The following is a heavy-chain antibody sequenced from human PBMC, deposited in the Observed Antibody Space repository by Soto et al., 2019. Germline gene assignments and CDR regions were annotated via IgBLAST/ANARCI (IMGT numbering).Heavy chain of an antibody. CDR3: ARDRGAREYCSGGSCRNWFDP. D-gene: IGHD2-15*01. CDR2: INAGNGNT. J-gene: IGHJ5*02. CDR1: GYTFTSYA. V-gene: IGHV1-3*01. Sequence: ASVKVSSKASGYTFTSYAMHWVRQAPGQRLEWMGWINAGNGNTKYSQKFQGRVTITRDTSASTAYMELSSLRSEDTAVYYCARDRGAREYCSGGSCRNWFDPWGQGTLVTVSS.